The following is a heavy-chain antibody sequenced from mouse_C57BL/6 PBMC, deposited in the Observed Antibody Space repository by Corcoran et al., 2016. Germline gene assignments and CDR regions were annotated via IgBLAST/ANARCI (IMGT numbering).Heavy chain of an antibody. J-gene: IGHJ4*01. Sequence: QVQLKQSGAELVRPGASVKLSCKASGYTFTDYYINWVKQRPGQGLEWIARIYPGSGNTYYNEKFKGKATLTAEKSSSTAYMQLSSLTSEDSAVYFCARWNSSGYYAMDYWGQGTSVTVSS. CDR3: ARWNSSGYYAMDY. D-gene: IGHD3-2*02. V-gene: IGHV1-76*01. CDR2: IYPGSGNT. CDR1: GYTFTDYY.